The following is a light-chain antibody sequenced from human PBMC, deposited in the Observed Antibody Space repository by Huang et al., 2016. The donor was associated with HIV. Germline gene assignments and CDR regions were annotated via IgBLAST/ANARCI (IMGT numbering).Light chain of an antibody. CDR3: QQYNNWPPWT. J-gene: IGKJ1*01. CDR2: GAS. Sequence: EIVMTQSPVTLSMSPGERATLSCRASQNSSDNLAWYQQKPGQAPRLLIYGASTTATDIPARFSGSWSGTEFTLTIDSLQSEDCAVYYCQQYNNWPPWTFGQGTKVEIK. V-gene: IGKV3-15*01. CDR1: QNSSDN.